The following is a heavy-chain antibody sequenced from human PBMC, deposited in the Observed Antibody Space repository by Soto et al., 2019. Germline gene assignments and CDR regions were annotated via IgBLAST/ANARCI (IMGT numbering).Heavy chain of an antibody. D-gene: IGHD5-12*01. V-gene: IGHV4-30-2*01. CDR3: ARLRDGYNHVNFDY. J-gene: IGHJ4*02. CDR1: GGSISSGGYS. CDR2: IYHSGST. Sequence: SETLSLTCAVSGGSISSGGYSWSWIRQPPGKGLEWIGYIYHSGSTYYHPSLKSRVTISVDRSKNQFSLKLSSVTAADTAVYYCARLRDGYNHVNFDYWGQGTLVTVSS.